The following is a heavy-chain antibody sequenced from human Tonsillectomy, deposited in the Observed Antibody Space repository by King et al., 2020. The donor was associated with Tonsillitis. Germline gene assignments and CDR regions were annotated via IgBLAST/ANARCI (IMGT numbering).Heavy chain of an antibody. CDR1: GYSISSGNY. D-gene: IGHD3-3*01. Sequence: QLQESGPGLVKSSETLSLTCNVSGYSISSGNYWGWLRQSPGRGLEWIGNVYHTGSTSYNPSLKSRVDISVDTSKNQFSLKVKSVTAADTAVYYCVREGGVALNYFDWGQGTLITVSS. V-gene: IGHV4-38-2*02. CDR3: VREGGVALNYFD. J-gene: IGHJ4*02. CDR2: VYHTGST.